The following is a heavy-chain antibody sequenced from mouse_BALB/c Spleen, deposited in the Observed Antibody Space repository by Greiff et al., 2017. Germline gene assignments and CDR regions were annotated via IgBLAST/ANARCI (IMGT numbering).Heavy chain of an antibody. D-gene: IGHD2-1*01. V-gene: IGHV1S81*02. J-gene: IGHJ4*01. Sequence: VQLQQSGAELVKPGASVKLSCKASGYTFTSYYMYWVKQRPGQGLEWIGEINPSNGGTNFNEKFKSKATLTVDKSSSTAYMQLSSLTSEDSAVYYCTRSNGNYGYYYAMDYWGQGTSVTVSS. CDR2: INPSNGGT. CDR1: GYTFTSYY. CDR3: TRSNGNYGYYYAMDY.